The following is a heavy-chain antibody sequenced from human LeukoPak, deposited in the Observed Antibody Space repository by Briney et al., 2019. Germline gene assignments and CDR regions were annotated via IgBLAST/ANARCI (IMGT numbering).Heavy chain of an antibody. CDR1: GGSISSSGYY. V-gene: IGHV4-61*08. J-gene: IGHJ4*02. CDR3: ARRFSSWSSFDY. Sequence: SETLSLTCTVSGGSISSSGYYWNWIRQSPGKGLEWIAYVYYSGNTHYNPSLKSRVTVSVDTSKNQFSLRLTSVTAADTAVYYCARRFSSWSSFDYWGQGTLVTVSS. CDR2: VYYSGNT. D-gene: IGHD6-13*01.